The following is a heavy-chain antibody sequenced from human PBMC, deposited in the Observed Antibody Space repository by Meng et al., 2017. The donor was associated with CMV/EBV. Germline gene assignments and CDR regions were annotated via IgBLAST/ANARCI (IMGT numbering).Heavy chain of an antibody. V-gene: IGHV3-53*02. CDR3: ARDGNYHGV. CDR1: GFTVSNNY. D-gene: IGHD1-7*01. Sequence: EFLLGETGGGLPPPGGSLRLSCAASGFTVSNNYMRWFRQAPGKGLEWVSLIYSEGTTDYADSVKGRFTISRDNSKNTLYLQMNSLRAEDTAVYYCARDGNYHGVWGQGTLVTVSS. J-gene: IGHJ4*02. CDR2: IYSEGTT.